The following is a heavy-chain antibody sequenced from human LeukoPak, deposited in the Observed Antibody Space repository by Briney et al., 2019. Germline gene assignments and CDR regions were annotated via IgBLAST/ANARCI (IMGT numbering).Heavy chain of an antibody. CDR3: ARRWSPYYYYYMDV. V-gene: IGHV4-34*01. D-gene: IGHD5-24*01. CDR2: INHSGST. CDR1: GGSFSGYY. J-gene: IGHJ6*03. Sequence: SETLSLTCAVYGGSFSGYYWSWIRQPPGKGLEWIGEINHSGSTNYNPSLKSRVTISVDTAKNQFSLKLSSVTAADTAVYYCARRWSPYYYYYMDVWGKGTTVTVSS.